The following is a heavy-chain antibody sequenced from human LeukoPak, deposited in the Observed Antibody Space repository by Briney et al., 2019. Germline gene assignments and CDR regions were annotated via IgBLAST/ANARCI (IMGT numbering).Heavy chain of an antibody. CDR3: ARHAFFDSTGYYYYFDY. CDR2: VYHSGST. V-gene: IGHV4-38-2*01. J-gene: IGHJ4*02. Sequence: PSETLSLTCAVSGYSISIGYYWGWIRQPPGKGLERIGSVYHSGSTYYNPSLKSRATLSMDTSKNQFSLKLNSATAADTAAYYCARHAFFDSTGYYYYFDYWGQGSLVTVSS. CDR1: GYSISIGYY. D-gene: IGHD3-22*01.